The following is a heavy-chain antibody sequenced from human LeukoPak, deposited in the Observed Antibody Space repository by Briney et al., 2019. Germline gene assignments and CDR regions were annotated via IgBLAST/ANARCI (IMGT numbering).Heavy chain of an antibody. J-gene: IGHJ4*02. CDR1: GFTFSTYG. CDR2: IRFDGSHK. D-gene: IGHD1-26*01. CDR3: AKKDLPTGSYTPFDH. Sequence: PGGSLRLSCVASGFTFSTYGMHWVRQAPGKGLECVAFIRFDGSHKYYADSVKGRFIISRDNSKNTMFLQMNDLRAEDTGVYYCAKKDLPTGSYTPFDHWGRGTLVTVSS. V-gene: IGHV3-30*02.